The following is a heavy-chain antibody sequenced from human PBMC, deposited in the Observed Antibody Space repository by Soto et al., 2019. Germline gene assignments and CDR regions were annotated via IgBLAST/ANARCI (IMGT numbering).Heavy chain of an antibody. Sequence: QPPGKGLEWIGQIHYTGSTSYNPSLKSRVTLSVDTSKKQFSLNLTSVTAADTAVYYCARQQDYYGSGSFQLVSWGRGTLVTVSS. J-gene: IGHJ4*02. CDR3: ARQQDYYGSGSFQLVS. D-gene: IGHD3-10*01. V-gene: IGHV4-59*08. CDR2: IHYTGST.